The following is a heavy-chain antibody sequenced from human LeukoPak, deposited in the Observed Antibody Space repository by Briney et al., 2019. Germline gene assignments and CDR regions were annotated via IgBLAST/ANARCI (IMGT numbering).Heavy chain of an antibody. Sequence: SETLSLTCTVSGGSISSYYWSWIRQPPGKGLEWIGYIYYSGSTNYNPSLKSRVTISVDTSKNQFSLKLSSVTAADTAVYYCARGYYGDYADYWGQGTLVTVSS. CDR1: GGSISSYY. CDR3: ARGYYGDYADY. CDR2: IYYSGST. D-gene: IGHD4-17*01. V-gene: IGHV4-59*01. J-gene: IGHJ4*02.